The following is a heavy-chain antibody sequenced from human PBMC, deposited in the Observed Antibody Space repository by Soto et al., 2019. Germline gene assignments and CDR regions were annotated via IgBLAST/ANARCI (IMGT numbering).Heavy chain of an antibody. J-gene: IGHJ4*02. Sequence: ASVKVSCKASGYTFTSYGISWVRQAPGQGLEWMGWISAYNGNTSYAQEFQGRVTMTRETSTSTLYMELSSLRSEDTAVYYCARATRSGSPHFDHWGQGTLVTVSS. CDR2: ISAYNGNT. CDR3: ARATRSGSPHFDH. V-gene: IGHV1-18*04. CDR1: GYTFTSYG. D-gene: IGHD5-12*01.